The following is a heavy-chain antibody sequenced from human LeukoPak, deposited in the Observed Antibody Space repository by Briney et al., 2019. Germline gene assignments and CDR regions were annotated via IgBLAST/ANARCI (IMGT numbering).Heavy chain of an antibody. CDR1: GFTFSTYW. J-gene: IGHJ6*03. D-gene: IGHD3-10*01. Sequence: PGGSLRLSCAASGFTFSTYWMHWVRQAPGKGLEWVSLISWDGGSTYYADSVKGRFTISRDNSKNSLYLQMNSLRAEDTALYYCAKSLYYPKKDVLLWAMDVWGKGTTVTVSS. CDR3: AKSLYYPKKDVLLWAMDV. V-gene: IGHV3-43D*03. CDR2: ISWDGGST.